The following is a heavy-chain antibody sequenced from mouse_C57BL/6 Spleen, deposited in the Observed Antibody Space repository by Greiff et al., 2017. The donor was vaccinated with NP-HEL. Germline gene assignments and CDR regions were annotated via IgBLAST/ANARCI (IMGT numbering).Heavy chain of an antibody. V-gene: IGHV1-80*01. CDR2: IYPGDGDT. CDR3: AHITTVVADFDY. J-gene: IGHJ2*01. D-gene: IGHD1-1*01. Sequence: VQLQQSGAELVKPGASVKISCKASGYAFSSYWMNWVKQRPGKGLEWIGQIYPGDGDTNYNGKFKGKATLTADKSSSTAYMQLSSLTSEDSAVYFCAHITTVVADFDYWGQGTTLTVSS. CDR1: GYAFSSYW.